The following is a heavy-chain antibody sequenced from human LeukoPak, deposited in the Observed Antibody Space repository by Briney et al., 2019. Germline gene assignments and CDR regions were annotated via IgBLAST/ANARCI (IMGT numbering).Heavy chain of an antibody. D-gene: IGHD3-22*01. J-gene: IGHJ5*02. CDR1: GGSILDSTYY. V-gene: IGHV4-39*01. CDR3: ARQSSGYYYGWFDP. Sequence: SETLSLTCTVSGGSILDSTYYWAWIRQPPAKGLEWIATIFYTGNTHYNPSLKSRVTMSVDTVKNQFSLNLNSVTAADTAVYYCARQSSGYYYGWFDPWGQGTLVTVSS. CDR2: IFYTGNT.